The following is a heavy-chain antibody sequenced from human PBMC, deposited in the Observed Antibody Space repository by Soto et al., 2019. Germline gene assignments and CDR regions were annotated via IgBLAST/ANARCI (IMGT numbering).Heavy chain of an antibody. Sequence: QVQLVQSGAAVKKPGASVKVSCKASGYTFTSYAMHWVRQAPGQRLEWMGWINAGNGNTKYSQKFQGRVTITRDTSASTAYMELSSLRSEDTAVYYCARDPSSSCYPDWFDPWGQGTLVTVSS. CDR1: GYTFTSYA. J-gene: IGHJ5*02. D-gene: IGHD6-13*01. CDR2: INAGNGNT. CDR3: ARDPSSSCYPDWFDP. V-gene: IGHV1-3*01.